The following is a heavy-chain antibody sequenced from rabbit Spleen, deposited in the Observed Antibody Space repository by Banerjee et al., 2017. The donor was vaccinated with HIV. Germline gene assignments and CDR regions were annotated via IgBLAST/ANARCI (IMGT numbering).Heavy chain of an antibody. D-gene: IGHD4-1*01. J-gene: IGHJ4*01. V-gene: IGHV1S7*01. CDR2: ITVGEGNT. Sequence: QELVESGGGLVQPGESLTVSCKASGFDFRRYYLSWVRQAPGKGLEWIGIITVGEGNTDYASWVNGRFTISSDNAQNTVDLQMSGLTAADTATYFCARAGWGVSYFTLWGPGTLVTVS. CDR3: ARAGWGVSYFTL. CDR1: GFDFRRYY.